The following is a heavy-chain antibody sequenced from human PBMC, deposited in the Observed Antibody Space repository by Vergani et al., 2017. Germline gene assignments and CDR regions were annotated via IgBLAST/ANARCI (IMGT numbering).Heavy chain of an antibody. CDR2: INPNSGGT. Sequence: QVQLVQSGAEVKKPGASVKVSCKASGYTFTGYYMHWVRQAPGQGLEWMGWINPNSGGTNYAQKFQGRVTMTRDTSISTAYMGLSRLRSDDTAVYYCARDRXGGNSGAYYYGMDVWGQGTTVTVSS. CDR1: GYTFTGYY. J-gene: IGHJ6*02. V-gene: IGHV1-2*02. D-gene: IGHD4-23*01. CDR3: ARDRXGGNSGAYYYGMDV.